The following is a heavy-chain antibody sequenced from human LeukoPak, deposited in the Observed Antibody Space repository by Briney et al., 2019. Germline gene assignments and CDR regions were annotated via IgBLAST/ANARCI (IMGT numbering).Heavy chain of an antibody. V-gene: IGHV5-51*01. CDR2: IYPGDSDT. D-gene: IGHD5-18*01. CDR3: ARLVASYGDYYYGMDV. CDR1: GYSFTSYW. Sequence: GESLKISCKGSGYSFTSYWIGWVRQMPGKGLEWMGIIYPGDSDTRYGPSFQGQVTISADKSISTAYLQWSSLKASDTAMYYCARLVASYGDYYYGMDVWGQGTTVTVSS. J-gene: IGHJ6*02.